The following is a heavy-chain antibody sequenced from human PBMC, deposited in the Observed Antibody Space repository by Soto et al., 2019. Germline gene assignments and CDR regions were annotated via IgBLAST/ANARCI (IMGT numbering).Heavy chain of an antibody. CDR2: TRNKANSYTT. CDR3: ARGRYSPYDFDY. V-gene: IGHV3-72*01. CDR1: GFTFSDHY. Sequence: EVQLVESGGGLVQPGGSLRLSCVASGFTFSDHYMDWVRQAPGKGLEWVGRTRNKANSYTTEYAASVKGRFTISRXXCKNSLYLQMKSLKIEDTAVYYCARGRYSPYDFDYWGQGTLVTVSS. D-gene: IGHD2-15*01. J-gene: IGHJ4*02.